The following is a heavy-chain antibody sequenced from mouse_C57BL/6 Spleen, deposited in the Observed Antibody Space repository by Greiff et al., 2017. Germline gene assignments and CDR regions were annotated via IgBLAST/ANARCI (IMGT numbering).Heavy chain of an antibody. Sequence: VQLQQSGPELVKPGASVKISCKASGYAFSSSWMNWVKQRPGKGLEWIGRIYPGDGDTNYNGKFKGKATLTADKSSSTAYMQLSSLTSEDSAVDFCARGVYYGNYEFAYWGQGTLVTVSA. CDR2: IYPGDGDT. V-gene: IGHV1-80*01. CDR1: GYAFSSSW. D-gene: IGHD2-1*01. J-gene: IGHJ3*01. CDR3: ARGVYYGNYEFAY.